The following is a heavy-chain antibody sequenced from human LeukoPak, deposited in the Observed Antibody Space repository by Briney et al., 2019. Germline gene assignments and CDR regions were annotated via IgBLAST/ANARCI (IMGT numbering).Heavy chain of an antibody. CDR1: GYSFTSYW. D-gene: IGHD3-10*01. V-gene: IGHV5-51*01. CDR3: ARQSNSFGSGSYYKPPDY. Sequence: GESLKISCKSSGYSFTSYWIGWVRQMPGKGLEWMGIIYPGDSDTRYSPSFQGQVTISADKSISTAYLQWSSLKASDTAMYYCARQSNSFGSGSYYKPPDYWGQGTLVTVSS. CDR2: IYPGDSDT. J-gene: IGHJ4*02.